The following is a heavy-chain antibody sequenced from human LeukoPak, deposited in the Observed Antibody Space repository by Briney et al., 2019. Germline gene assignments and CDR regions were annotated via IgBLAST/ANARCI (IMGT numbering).Heavy chain of an antibody. CDR1: AYTFTGYY. D-gene: IGHD2-8*01. CDR2: IDPNNGDT. Sequence: ASVKVSCKASAYTFTGYYLHWVRQAPGQGPEWMGWIDPNNGDTEYAQKFQGRVTMTRVRAISTAYMELSRLTSDDTAVYYCARRSRNGLDAFDIWGQGTMVTVSS. J-gene: IGHJ3*02. CDR3: ARRSRNGLDAFDI. V-gene: IGHV1-2*02.